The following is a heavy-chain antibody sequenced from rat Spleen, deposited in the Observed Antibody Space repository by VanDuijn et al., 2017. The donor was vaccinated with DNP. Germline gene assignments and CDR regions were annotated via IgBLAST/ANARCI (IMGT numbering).Heavy chain of an antibody. Sequence: EVQLVESGGGLVQPGRSLKLSCAASGFTFSDYGMAWVLQAPTKGLEWVASISYDGGRTYYRDSVKGRFTVSRDNARNALYLQMESLRSEDTATYYCAKDNGHCAMDAWGQGTSVSVSS. CDR3: AKDNGHCAMDA. CDR2: ISYDGGRT. J-gene: IGHJ4*01. CDR1: GFTFSDYG. V-gene: IGHV5-20*01.